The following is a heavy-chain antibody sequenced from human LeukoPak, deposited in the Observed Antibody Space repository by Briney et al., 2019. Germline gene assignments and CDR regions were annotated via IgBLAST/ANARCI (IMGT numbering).Heavy chain of an antibody. CDR2: ISGSGVTI. D-gene: IGHD3-16*01. CDR3: VKEIGGTTGFDY. J-gene: IGHJ4*02. Sequence: GSLRLSCVASGFSFSTYSMNWVRQAPGKGLEWLSYISGSGVTIHYADTVKGRFTISRDNAKDSLYLQMNNLRAEDTAVYYCVKEIGGTTGFDYWGQGTLVTVSS. CDR1: GFSFSTYS. V-gene: IGHV3-48*01.